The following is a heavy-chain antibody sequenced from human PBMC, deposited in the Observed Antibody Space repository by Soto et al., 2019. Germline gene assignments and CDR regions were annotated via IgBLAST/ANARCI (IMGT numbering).Heavy chain of an antibody. D-gene: IGHD3-22*01. CDR1: GYSFSSYW. Sequence: GESLKITCKASGYSFSSYWIGWVRQIPGKGLEWMGIIFPDDSETRYSPSFQGKVSISVDKSITTAYLQWSSLKASDTAMYYCARRLYDTSGYRYFDYWGPGTLVTVSS. CDR3: ARRLYDTSGYRYFDY. V-gene: IGHV5-51*01. J-gene: IGHJ4*02. CDR2: IFPDDSET.